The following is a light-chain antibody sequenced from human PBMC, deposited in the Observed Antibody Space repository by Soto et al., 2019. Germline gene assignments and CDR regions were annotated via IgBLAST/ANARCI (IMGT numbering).Light chain of an antibody. V-gene: IGKV1-12*01. J-gene: IGKJ3*01. CDR1: QNVSTW. CDR3: LQGRRFPFT. Sequence: DIQITQSPSSVSASVGDRVTVTCRASQNVSTWLTWYQQTPGKAPNLLIYGASTLQRGVPSRFSGSGSGTEFTLTISSLQPEDFAIYFCLQGRRFPFTFGLGTRVDFK. CDR2: GAS.